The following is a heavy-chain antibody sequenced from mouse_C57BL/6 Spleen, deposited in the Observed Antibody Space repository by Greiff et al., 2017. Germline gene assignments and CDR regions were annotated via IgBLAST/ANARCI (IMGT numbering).Heavy chain of an antibody. J-gene: IGHJ4*01. V-gene: IGHV1-80*01. Sequence: QVQLQQSGAELVKPGASVKISCKASGYAFSSYWMNWVKQRPGKGLEWIGQIYPGDGDTNYNGKFKGKATLTADKSSSTAYMQLSSLTSEDSAVYFCARGELTGTWMDYWGQGTSVTVSS. D-gene: IGHD4-1*01. CDR3: ARGELTGTWMDY. CDR2: IYPGDGDT. CDR1: GYAFSSYW.